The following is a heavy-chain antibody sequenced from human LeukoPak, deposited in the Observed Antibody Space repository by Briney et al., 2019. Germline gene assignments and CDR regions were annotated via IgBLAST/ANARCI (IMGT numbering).Heavy chain of an antibody. Sequence: GGSLRLSCEASGFTFSTYWMKWVRQAPGKGLEWVANIKQDGSQKYYVDSVKGRFIISRDNAKNSLYLQMNSVRAEDTAVYYCARGGTFGDYRASGDHWGQGALVTVSS. CDR2: IKQDGSQK. CDR3: ARGGTFGDYRASGDH. J-gene: IGHJ4*02. CDR1: GFTFSTYW. D-gene: IGHD2-21*02. V-gene: IGHV3-7*03.